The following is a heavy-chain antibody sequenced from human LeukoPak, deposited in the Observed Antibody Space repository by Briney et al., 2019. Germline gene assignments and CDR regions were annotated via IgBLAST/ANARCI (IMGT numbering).Heavy chain of an antibody. CDR3: ARNRYYYGSGNYGVPNWFDP. D-gene: IGHD3-10*01. V-gene: IGHV4-39*01. CDR1: GGSISSNSYY. J-gene: IGHJ5*02. CDR2: IYYSGST. Sequence: PSETLSLTCTVSGGSISSNSYYWGWIRQPPGKGLKWIGSIYYSGSTYYNPSLKSRVTISVDTSKNQFSLKLNSVTAADTAVYYCARNRYYYGSGNYGVPNWFDPWGQGTLVTVSS.